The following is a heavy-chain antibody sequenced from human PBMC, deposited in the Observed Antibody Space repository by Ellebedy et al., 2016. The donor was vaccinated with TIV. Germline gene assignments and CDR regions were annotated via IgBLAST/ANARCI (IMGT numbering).Heavy chain of an antibody. V-gene: IGHV7-4-1*02. D-gene: IGHD3-3*01. CDR1: GGTFSSYA. CDR3: ARAPAKFWSGYRTWFDP. J-gene: IGHJ5*02. Sequence: ASVKVSCKASGGTFSSYAISWVRQAPGQGLEWMGWINTNTGNPTYAQGFTGRFVFSLDTSVSTAYLQISSRKAEDTAVYYCARAPAKFWSGYRTWFDPWGQGTLVTVSS. CDR2: INTNTGNP.